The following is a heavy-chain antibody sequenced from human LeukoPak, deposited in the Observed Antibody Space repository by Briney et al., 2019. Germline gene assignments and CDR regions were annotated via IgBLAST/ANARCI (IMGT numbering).Heavy chain of an antibody. CDR2: ISYDGSNK. CDR3: AYSNYLGNFDY. Sequence: GRSLRLSCAASGFTFSSYGMHWVRQAPGKGLEWVAVISYDGSNKYYVDSVKGRFTISRDNSKNTLYLQMNSLRAEDTAVCYCAYSNYLGNFDYWGQGTLVTVSS. D-gene: IGHD4-11*01. CDR1: GFTFSSYG. J-gene: IGHJ4*02. V-gene: IGHV3-30*03.